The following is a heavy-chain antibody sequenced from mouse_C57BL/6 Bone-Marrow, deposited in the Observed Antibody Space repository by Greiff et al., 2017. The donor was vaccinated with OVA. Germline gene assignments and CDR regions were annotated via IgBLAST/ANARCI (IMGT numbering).Heavy chain of an antibody. CDR3: ALVITTVVARYFDV. D-gene: IGHD1-1*01. CDR2: IYPGSGST. V-gene: IGHV1-55*01. CDR1: GYTFTSYW. J-gene: IGHJ1*03. Sequence: QVQLQQSGAELVKPGASVKMSCKASGYTFTSYWITWVKQRPGQGLEWIGDIYPGSGSTNYNEKFKSKATLTVDTSSSTAYMQLSSLTSEDSAVYYCALVITTVVARYFDVWGTGTTVTVSS.